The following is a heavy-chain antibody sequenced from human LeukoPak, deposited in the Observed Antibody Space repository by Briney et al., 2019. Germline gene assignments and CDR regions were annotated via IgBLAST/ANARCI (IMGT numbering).Heavy chain of an antibody. D-gene: IGHD6-13*01. Sequence: SETLSLTCTVSGGSIRSSDYYWRWIRQPPGKGLEWIGCIYYTGSTYYNPSLRGRVTVSIDTSMNQFSLRVNSVTAADTAIYYCARRTHSSSLTYWGQGALVTVSS. CDR2: IYYTGST. CDR3: ARRTHSSSLTY. CDR1: GGSIRSSDYY. V-gene: IGHV4-39*01. J-gene: IGHJ4*02.